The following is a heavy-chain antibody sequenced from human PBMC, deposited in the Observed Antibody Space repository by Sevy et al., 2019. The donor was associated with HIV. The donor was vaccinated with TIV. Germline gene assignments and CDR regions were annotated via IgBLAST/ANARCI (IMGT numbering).Heavy chain of an antibody. CDR2: IHYTGST. CDR1: YGPISAYY. Sequence: SETLSLTCSVSYGPISAYYWNWIRQSPGKGLEWIGSIHYTGSTDYNPSLKRRVTMSLDTSKNQFFLQLKSVTAADTALYYCARAPPVRSGDDSLNWFDPWGQGTLVTVSS. V-gene: IGHV4-59*12. D-gene: IGHD2-21*02. J-gene: IGHJ5*02. CDR3: ARAPPVRSGDDSLNWFDP.